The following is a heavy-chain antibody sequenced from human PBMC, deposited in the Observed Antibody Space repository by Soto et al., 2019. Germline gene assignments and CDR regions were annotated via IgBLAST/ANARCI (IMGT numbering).Heavy chain of an antibody. D-gene: IGHD4-17*01. J-gene: IGHJ6*02. CDR1: GYTFTGYY. CDR3: ARDTTVVTPSGYYYYGMDV. CDR2: INPNSGGT. Sequence: ASVKVSCKASGYTFTGYYMHWVRQAPGQGLEWMGWINPNSGGTNYAQKFRGWVTMTRDTSISTAYMELSRLRSDDTAVYYCARDTTVVTPSGYYYYGMDVWGQGTTVTVSS. V-gene: IGHV1-2*04.